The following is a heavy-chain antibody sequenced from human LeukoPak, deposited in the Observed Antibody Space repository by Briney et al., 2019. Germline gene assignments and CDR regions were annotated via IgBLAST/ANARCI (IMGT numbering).Heavy chain of an antibody. CDR1: GFTFSSYG. CDR3: EKDRTGYFDS. Sequence: PGGSLRLSCAASGFTFSSYGMHWVRQAPGKGLEWVAVISYDGSNKYYADSVKGRFTISRDNSKNTLYLQMNSLRAEDTAVYYCEKDRTGYFDSWGEGTLVTVSS. D-gene: IGHD1-14*01. CDR2: ISYDGSNK. J-gene: IGHJ4*02. V-gene: IGHV3-30*18.